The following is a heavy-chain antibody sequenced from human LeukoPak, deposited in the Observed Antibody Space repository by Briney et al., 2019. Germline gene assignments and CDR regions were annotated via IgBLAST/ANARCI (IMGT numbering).Heavy chain of an antibody. D-gene: IGHD6-6*01. CDR2: ISSTSSYI. V-gene: IGHV3-21*01. Sequence: PGGSLRLSCAASGFTFSSYTMNWVRQAPGKGLEWVSSISSTSSYIYYADSVKGRFTISRDNAENSLFLQMNSLRDEDTAVYFCARDAVSSAWAFDTWGQGTMVTVSS. CDR1: GFTFSSYT. J-gene: IGHJ3*02. CDR3: ARDAVSSAWAFDT.